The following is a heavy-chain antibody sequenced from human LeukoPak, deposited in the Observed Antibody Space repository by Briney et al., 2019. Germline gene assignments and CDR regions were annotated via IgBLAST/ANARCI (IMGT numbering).Heavy chain of an antibody. J-gene: IGHJ4*02. CDR3: ARKEVTTYYFDY. V-gene: IGHV3-21*01. D-gene: IGHD3-3*01. Sequence: PGGSLRLSCAASGFTFSSYSMNWVRQAPGTGLEWVSSISSSSSYIYYADSVKGRFTISRDNAKNSLYLQMNSLRAEDTAVYYCARKEVTTYYFDYWGQGTLVTVSS. CDR2: ISSSSSYI. CDR1: GFTFSSYS.